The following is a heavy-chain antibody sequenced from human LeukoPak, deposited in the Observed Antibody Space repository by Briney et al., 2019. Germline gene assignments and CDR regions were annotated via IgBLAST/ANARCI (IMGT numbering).Heavy chain of an antibody. Sequence: ASVKVSCKASGYTFTGYYIHWVRQAPGQGLEWMGWINPNSGGTKYAQKFQGRVTMTRDTSISTAYMELSRLRSDDTAVYYCAKVGEVPSLDPWGQGTLVTVSS. CDR1: GYTFTGYY. J-gene: IGHJ5*02. CDR2: INPNSGGT. CDR3: AKVGEVPSLDP. V-gene: IGHV1-2*02. D-gene: IGHD1-1*01.